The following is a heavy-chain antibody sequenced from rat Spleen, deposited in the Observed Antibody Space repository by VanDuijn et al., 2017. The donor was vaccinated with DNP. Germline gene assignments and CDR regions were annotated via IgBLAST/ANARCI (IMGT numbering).Heavy chain of an antibody. CDR2: INKDSSTI. J-gene: IGHJ2*01. D-gene: IGHD1-11*01. Sequence: EVKLVESGGGLVQPGRSLKLSCAASGFNFNDYWMGWVRQAPGKGLEWIGAINKDSSTIHYTPSLKDEFTVSRDNAQDTLYLQMSKLGSEDTAIYYCAKGPNYGGDSDYFDYWGQGVMVTVSS. V-gene: IGHV4-2*01. CDR1: GFNFNDYW. CDR3: AKGPNYGGDSDYFDY.